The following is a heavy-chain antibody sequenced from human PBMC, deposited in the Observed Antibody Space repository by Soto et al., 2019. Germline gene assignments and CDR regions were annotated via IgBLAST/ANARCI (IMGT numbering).Heavy chain of an antibody. V-gene: IGHV3-23*01. CDR2: ISASGYTT. CDR1: GFTFKSYA. D-gene: IGHD1-26*01. CDR3: AKGEGGLGDAFDI. Sequence: EVQLLESGGGLVQPGGSRTLSCVGSGFTFKSYAMSWVRQAPGKGLEWVSVISASGYTTYYADSVKGPLTISRDNSRNTVSLQMKSLRAEDTAVYYCAKGEGGLGDAFDIWGQGTVLNVSS. J-gene: IGHJ3*02.